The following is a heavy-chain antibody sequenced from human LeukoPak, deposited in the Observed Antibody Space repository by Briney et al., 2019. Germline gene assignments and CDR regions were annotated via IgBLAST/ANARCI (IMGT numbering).Heavy chain of an antibody. CDR2: ISWNSGSI. CDR1: GFTFDDYA. CDR3: ATWGRQPPFDY. J-gene: IGHJ4*02. Sequence: GGSLRLSCAASGFTFDDYAMHWVRQAPGKGLEWVSGISWNSGSIGYTDSVKGRFTISRDNSKNSLYLQMNSLRTEDTALYYCATWGRQPPFDYWGQGTLVTVSS. V-gene: IGHV3-9*01. D-gene: IGHD1-26*01.